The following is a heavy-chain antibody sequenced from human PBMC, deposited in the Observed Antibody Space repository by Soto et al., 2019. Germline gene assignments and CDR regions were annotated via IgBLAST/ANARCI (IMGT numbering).Heavy chain of an antibody. Sequence: QVQLQESGPGLVKPSETLSLTCTVSGASISTYYWNWIRQPPGKGLEWIGNMFYSGTTRYNPSLKSRVTISADTPTNKISLKMRSVTAADTAVYYCVAGNDYWGQGTLVTVSS. CDR1: GASISTYY. CDR2: MFYSGTT. CDR3: VAGNDY. V-gene: IGHV4-59*01. J-gene: IGHJ4*02. D-gene: IGHD6-19*01.